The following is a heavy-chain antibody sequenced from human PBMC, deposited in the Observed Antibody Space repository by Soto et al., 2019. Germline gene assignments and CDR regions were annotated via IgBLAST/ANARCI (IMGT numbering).Heavy chain of an antibody. V-gene: IGHV3-72*01. D-gene: IGHD3-9*01. Sequence: VQVEESGGGLALPGGSLRLSCTVSADSEFSFSDQYMDWVRQAPGKWLEWVSRSRNRVNNLSTAYAASVQGRFTISRDESKHTVYLQMHSLKTDDTAVYYCSRVDPSANSPDYWGQGTLVTVSS. CDR3: SRVDPSANSPDY. J-gene: IGHJ4*02. CDR2: SRNRVNNLST. CDR1: EFSFSDQY.